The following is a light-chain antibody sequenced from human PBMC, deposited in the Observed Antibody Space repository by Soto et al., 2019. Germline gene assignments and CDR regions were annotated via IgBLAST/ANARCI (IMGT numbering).Light chain of an antibody. Sequence: QSVLTQPPSASGTPGQRVTISCSGSSSNIGSNYVYWYQQLPGTAPKLLIFVNSQRPSGVPDRFSGSKSGTSASLAISGLRSEDEADYYCAAWDDSLNAWVFGGGTKVTVL. CDR3: AAWDDSLNAWV. CDR1: SSNIGSNY. CDR2: VNS. V-gene: IGLV1-47*02. J-gene: IGLJ3*02.